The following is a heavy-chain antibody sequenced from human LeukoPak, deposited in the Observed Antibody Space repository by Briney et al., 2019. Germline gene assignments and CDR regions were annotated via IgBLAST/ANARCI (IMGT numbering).Heavy chain of an antibody. CDR3: ARQHCSGGDCYFFD. CDR2: IWYGGNNK. CDR1: GFTFSSYG. Sequence: GGSLRLSCAASGFTFSSYGMRWVRQAPGKGLEWVALIWYGGNNKYYADSVKGRFTISRDNSKNTLYLQLNSLRAEDTAVYYCARQHCSGGDCYFFDWGQGTLVTVSS. V-gene: IGHV3-33*01. D-gene: IGHD2-15*01. J-gene: IGHJ4*02.